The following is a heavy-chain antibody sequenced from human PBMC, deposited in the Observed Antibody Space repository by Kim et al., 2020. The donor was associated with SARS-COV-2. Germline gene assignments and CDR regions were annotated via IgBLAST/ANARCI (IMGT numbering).Heavy chain of an antibody. CDR3: AKDSTRWELLPYDY. V-gene: IGHV3-23*01. Sequence: GGSLRLSCAASGFTFSSYAMSWVRQAPGKGLEWVSAISGSGGSTYYADSVKGRFTISRDNSKNTLYLQMNSLRAEDTAVYYCAKDSTRWELLPYDYWGQGTLVTVSS. CDR1: GFTFSSYA. J-gene: IGHJ4*02. D-gene: IGHD1-26*01. CDR2: ISGSGGST.